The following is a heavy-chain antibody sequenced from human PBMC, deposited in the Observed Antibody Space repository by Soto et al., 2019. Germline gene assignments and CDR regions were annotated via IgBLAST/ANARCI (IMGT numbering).Heavy chain of an antibody. V-gene: IGHV1-69*01. CDR2: INPISGTA. J-gene: IGHJ4*02. D-gene: IGHD3-10*01. CDR1: GGTFSSYA. Sequence: QVQLVQSGAEVKKPGSSVKVSCKASGGTFSSYAISRVRQAPGHRLEWMGGINPISGTANYAHKFQGRVTITADESTGTAYMELSSLRSEDTAVYYCASGVTMVHRPTFDYWGQGTLVIVSS. CDR3: ASGVTMVHRPTFDY.